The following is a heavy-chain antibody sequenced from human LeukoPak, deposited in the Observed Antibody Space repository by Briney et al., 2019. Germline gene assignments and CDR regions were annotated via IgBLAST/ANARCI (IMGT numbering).Heavy chain of an antibody. CDR2: IIPIFGTA. CDR1: GGTFSSYA. CDR3: ARDSHYYGSGSYHYYYYMDV. D-gene: IGHD3-10*01. Sequence: SVKVSCKASGGTFSSYAISWVRQAPGQGLEWMGGIIPIFGTANYAQKFQGRVTITADESTSTAYMELSSLRSEDTAVYYCARDSHYYGSGSYHYYYYMDVWGKGTTVTISS. V-gene: IGHV1-69*01. J-gene: IGHJ6*03.